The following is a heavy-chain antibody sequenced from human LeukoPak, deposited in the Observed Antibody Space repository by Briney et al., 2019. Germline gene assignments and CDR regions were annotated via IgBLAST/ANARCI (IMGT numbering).Heavy chain of an antibody. V-gene: IGHV1-69*04. CDR3: AAPSVQLERLGIRAFDI. Sequence: ASVKVSCKASGGTFSSYAISWVRQAPGQGLEWMGRIIPILGIANYAQKFQGRVTITADKSTSTAYMELSSLRSEDTAVYYCAAPSVQLERLGIRAFDIWGQGTMVTVSS. D-gene: IGHD1-1*01. CDR1: GGTFSSYA. CDR2: IIPILGIA. J-gene: IGHJ3*02.